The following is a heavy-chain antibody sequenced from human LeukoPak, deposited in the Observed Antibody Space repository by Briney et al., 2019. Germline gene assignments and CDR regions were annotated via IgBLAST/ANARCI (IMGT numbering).Heavy chain of an antibody. CDR1: GFSISSGCY. CDR2: IHPSGTM. Sequence: SETLSLTCAVSGFSISSGCYWGWIRQPPGKGLEWIGNIHPSGTMFHNSSLNSRVTMSIDTSKNQFSLKLSSVTAADTAVYYCAREAERRVVNWGQGTLVTVSS. V-gene: IGHV4-38-2*02. D-gene: IGHD1-1*01. J-gene: IGHJ4*02. CDR3: AREAERRVVN.